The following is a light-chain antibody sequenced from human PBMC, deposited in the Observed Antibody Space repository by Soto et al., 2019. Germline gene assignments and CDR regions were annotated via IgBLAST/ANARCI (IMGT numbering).Light chain of an antibody. CDR1: QGISNY. CDR3: QNHNSAPFT. J-gene: IGKJ3*01. V-gene: IGKV1-27*01. CDR2: AAS. Sequence: DIQMTQSPSSLSASVGDRVTITCRASQGISNYLAWYQQKPGKVPKVLIYAASTLQSGVPYRFSGSASGTDFTLTISSLQPEDVATYYCQNHNSAPFTFCPGTKVDIK.